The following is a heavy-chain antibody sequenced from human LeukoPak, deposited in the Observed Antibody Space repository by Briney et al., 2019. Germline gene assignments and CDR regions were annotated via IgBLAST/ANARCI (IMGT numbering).Heavy chain of an antibody. Sequence: SETLSLTCAVYGGSFSGYYWSWIRQPPGKGLEWIGYIYYSGSTNYNPSLKSRVTISVDTSKNQFSLKLSSVTAADTAVYYCARDFGKALDYWGQGTLVTVSS. J-gene: IGHJ4*02. V-gene: IGHV4-59*01. CDR3: ARDFGKALDY. CDR2: IYYSGST. CDR1: GGSFSGYY. D-gene: IGHD1-14*01.